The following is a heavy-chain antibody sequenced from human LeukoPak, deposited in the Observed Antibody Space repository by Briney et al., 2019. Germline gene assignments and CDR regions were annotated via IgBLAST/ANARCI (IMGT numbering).Heavy chain of an antibody. CDR1: GFTFRTYW. CDR3: ARGDDFSGDY. Sequence: GGSLRLCCAASGFTFRTYWMSWVRQAPGKGLEWVANIHQDGNEKYYVDSVKGRFTISRDNAKNSLYLQMSGLRVEDTAVYYCARGDDFSGDYWGQGTLVTVSS. D-gene: IGHD2-21*02. CDR2: IHQDGNEK. J-gene: IGHJ4*02. V-gene: IGHV3-7*04.